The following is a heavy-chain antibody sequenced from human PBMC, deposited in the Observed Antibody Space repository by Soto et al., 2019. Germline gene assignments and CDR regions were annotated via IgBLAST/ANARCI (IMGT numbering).Heavy chain of an antibody. Sequence: EVQLVESGGGLVQPGGSLRLSCAASGFTFSSYWMHWVRQAPGKGLVWVSRINSDGSSTSYADSVKGRFTISRDNAKNTLYPQMNSLRAQDTAVYYCASRIDRDYDPGHFDLWGRGTLVTVSS. CDR3: ASRIDRDYDPGHFDL. CDR2: INSDGSST. CDR1: GFTFSSYW. V-gene: IGHV3-74*01. J-gene: IGHJ2*01. D-gene: IGHD4-17*01.